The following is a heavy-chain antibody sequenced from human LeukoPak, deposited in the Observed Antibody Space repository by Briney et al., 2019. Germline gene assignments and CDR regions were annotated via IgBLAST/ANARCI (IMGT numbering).Heavy chain of an antibody. D-gene: IGHD3-3*01. Sequence: PSETLSLTCTVSDGSISSYYWSWIRQPPGKGLEWIGYVYYSGSTNYNPSLKSRVTISVDASKNQFSLKLSSVTAADTAVYYCARFYGFLEWLSAFDPWGQGTLVTVSS. J-gene: IGHJ5*02. CDR2: VYYSGST. CDR1: DGSISSYY. CDR3: ARFYGFLEWLSAFDP. V-gene: IGHV4-59*01.